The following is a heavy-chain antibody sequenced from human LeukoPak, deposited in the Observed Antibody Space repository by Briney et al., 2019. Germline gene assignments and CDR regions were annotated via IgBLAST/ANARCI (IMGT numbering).Heavy chain of an antibody. CDR3: ARDRLYYFDY. D-gene: IGHD6-25*01. CDR2: FSGSGGST. CDR1: GFTFSSYA. J-gene: IGHJ4*02. Sequence: GGSLRLSCAASGFTFSSYAMSWVRQAPGKGLEWVSSFSGSGGSTYFADSVKGRFTISRDNSKNTLYLQMNNLRAEDTAVYYCARDRLYYFDYWGQGTLVTVSS. V-gene: IGHV3-23*01.